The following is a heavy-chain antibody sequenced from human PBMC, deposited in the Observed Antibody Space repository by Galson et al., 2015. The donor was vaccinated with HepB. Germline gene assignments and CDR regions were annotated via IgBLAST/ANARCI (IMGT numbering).Heavy chain of an antibody. D-gene: IGHD2-2*01. Sequence: SVKVSCKASGGIFSISAISWVRQAPGQGLEWMGGIIPVDEVRKTAKRFQGRVTITADKPTSTASMDLRRLRSDDTAVYYCARYSPSRCPSTTCYLHAFDMWGQGTMVTVSS. CDR3: ARYSPSRCPSTTCYLHAFDM. V-gene: IGHV1-69*10. CDR2: IIPVDEVR. CDR1: GGIFSISA. J-gene: IGHJ3*02.